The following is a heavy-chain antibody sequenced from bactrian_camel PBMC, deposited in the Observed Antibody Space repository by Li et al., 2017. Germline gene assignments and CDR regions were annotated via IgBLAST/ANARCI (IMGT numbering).Heavy chain of an antibody. Sequence: VQLVESGGGSAQAGGNLRLSCTANGFTLADSDMGWYRQAPGNECELVSVLGSDGSTYYADSVEGRFTISRDNAKNTLYLQLNGLKTEDTAMYYCAACVIGIYNYKYWGQGTQVTVS. V-gene: IGHV3S55*01. CDR1: GFTLADSD. CDR2: LGSDGST. D-gene: IGHD3*01. CDR3: AACVIGIYNYKY. J-gene: IGHJ4*01.